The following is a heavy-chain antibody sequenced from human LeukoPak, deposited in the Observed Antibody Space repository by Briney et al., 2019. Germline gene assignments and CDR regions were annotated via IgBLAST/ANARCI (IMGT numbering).Heavy chain of an antibody. CDR2: ISNPGTTI. Sequence: GGSLRLSCAASGFTFSDYYMSWIRQAPGKGLEWLSYISNPGTTISSADSVKGRFTISRDNAKNSLYLQLNSLRAEDTAVYYCARVRVDDDYVWGSYRPLDYWGQGTLVTVSS. V-gene: IGHV3-11*04. CDR3: ARVRVDDDYVWGSYRPLDY. CDR1: GFTFSDYY. D-gene: IGHD3-16*02. J-gene: IGHJ4*02.